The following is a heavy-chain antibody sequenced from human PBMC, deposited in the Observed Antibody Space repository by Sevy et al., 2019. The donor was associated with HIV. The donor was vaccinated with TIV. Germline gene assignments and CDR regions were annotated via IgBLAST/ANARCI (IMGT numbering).Heavy chain of an antibody. CDR1: GFSFSIYW. J-gene: IGHJ4*01. V-gene: IGHV3-7*01. CDR2: MKQDGSEE. CDR3: VREGVGGYSYSLDY. D-gene: IGHD5-18*01. Sequence: GGSLRLSCAASGFSFSIYWMSWVRQAPGKGLEWVATMKQDGSEEDYVDSVKGRFTISRDNAKNSLFLQMNSLSAEDTAVYYCVREGVGGYSYSLDYWGDGTVVTVSS.